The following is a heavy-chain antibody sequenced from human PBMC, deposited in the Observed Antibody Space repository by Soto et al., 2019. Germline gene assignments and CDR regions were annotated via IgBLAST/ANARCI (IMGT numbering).Heavy chain of an antibody. CDR2: ISGSGGST. D-gene: IGHD3-9*01. CDR1: GFTFSNYG. J-gene: IGHJ1*01. Sequence: EVQLLESGGGLVQPGGSLRLSCAASGFTFSNYGMSWDRQAPGKGLEWVSVISGSGGSTYYADSVKGRFTLSRDNSKNTVYLQMNSLRAEDTAVYYCAKDSPVGVPLLRDLHDWGQGTLVTVSS. CDR3: AKDSPVGVPLLRDLHD. V-gene: IGHV3-23*01.